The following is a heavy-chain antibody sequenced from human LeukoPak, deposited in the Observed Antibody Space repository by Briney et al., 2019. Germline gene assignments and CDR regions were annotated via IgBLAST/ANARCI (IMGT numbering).Heavy chain of an antibody. J-gene: IGHJ4*02. D-gene: IGHD1-26*01. CDR3: ARATSGSYYYYFDY. CDR2: TRNKANSYTT. CDR1: GFTFSDHY. V-gene: IGHV3-72*01. Sequence: PGRSLRLSCAASGFTFSDHYMDWVRQAPGKGLEWVDRTRNKANSYTTEYAASVKGRFTISRDDSKNSLYLQMNSLKTEDTAVYYCARATSGSYYYYFDYWGQGTLVTVSS.